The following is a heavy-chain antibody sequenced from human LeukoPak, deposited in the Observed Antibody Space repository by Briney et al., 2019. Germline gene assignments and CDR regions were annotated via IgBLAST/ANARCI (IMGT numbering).Heavy chain of an antibody. V-gene: IGHV5-51*01. CDR2: IFPGDSDT. D-gene: IGHD6-6*01. CDR1: GYSFTSYW. J-gene: IGHJ6*02. Sequence: GESLKISCKGSGYSFTSYWIAWVRQMPGKGLEWMGIIFPGDSDTRYSPSFQGHVTISADKSISTAYLQWSTLKASDTAMYYCARHGSSFDSGMDVWGQGTTATVSS. CDR3: ARHGSSFDSGMDV.